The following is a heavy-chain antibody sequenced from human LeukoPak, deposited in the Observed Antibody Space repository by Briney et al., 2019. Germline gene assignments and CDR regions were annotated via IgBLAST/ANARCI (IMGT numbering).Heavy chain of an antibody. Sequence: ASVEVSCKASGYSFTAHYIHWVRQAPGQGLEWMGWINPNSGGTNYAQKFQGRVTMTRDTSISTAYMELSRLRSDDTAVYYCARGHTAMVHFDYWGQGTLVTVSS. J-gene: IGHJ4*02. V-gene: IGHV1-2*02. CDR3: ARGHTAMVHFDY. D-gene: IGHD5-18*01. CDR1: GYSFTAHY. CDR2: INPNSGGT.